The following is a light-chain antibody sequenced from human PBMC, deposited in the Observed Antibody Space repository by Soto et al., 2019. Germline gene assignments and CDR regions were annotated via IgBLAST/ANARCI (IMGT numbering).Light chain of an antibody. CDR3: QQCVRSTLP. CDR1: QSVSSNS. J-gene: IGKJ4*01. Sequence: EIVLTQSPGTLSLSPGERATLSCRASQSVSSNSLAWYQQKPGQAPRLLIYGASSRATGIPDRFSGSGSVTDFTLTISRLEPEDCAVYYCQQCVRSTLPCAGGTKLQIK. CDR2: GAS. V-gene: IGKV3-20*01.